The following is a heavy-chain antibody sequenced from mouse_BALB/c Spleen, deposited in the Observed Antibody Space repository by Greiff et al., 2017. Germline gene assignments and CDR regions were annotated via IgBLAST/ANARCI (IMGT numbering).Heavy chain of an antibody. CDR2: IDPSDSET. J-gene: IGHJ4*01. Sequence: QVQLQQPGAELVKPGAPVKLSCKASGYTFTSYWMNWVKQRPGRGLEWIGRIDPSDSETHYNQKFKDKATLTVDKSSSTAYIQLSSLTSEDSAVYYCARGGNHYAMDYWGQGTSVTVSS. CDR3: ARGGNHYAMDY. V-gene: IGHV1-69*02. CDR1: GYTFTSYW. D-gene: IGHD2-1*01.